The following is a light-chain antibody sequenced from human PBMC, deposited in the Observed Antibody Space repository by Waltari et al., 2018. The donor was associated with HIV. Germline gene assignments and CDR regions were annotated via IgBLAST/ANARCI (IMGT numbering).Light chain of an antibody. V-gene: IGLV1-44*01. J-gene: IGLJ2*01. CDR3: AAWDDSLNGVV. CDR1: SSNIGSNT. Sequence: QSVLTQPPSASGTPGQRVTISCSGSSSNIGSNTVNWYQQLPGTAPKLLIYSNNQLPSGVPYRFSASKSGTSASLAISGLQSEDEADYYCAAWDDSLNGVVFGGGTKLTVL. CDR2: SNN.